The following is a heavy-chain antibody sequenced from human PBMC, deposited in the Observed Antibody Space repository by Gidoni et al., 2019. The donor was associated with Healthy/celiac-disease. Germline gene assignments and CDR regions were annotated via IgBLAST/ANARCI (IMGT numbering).Heavy chain of an antibody. CDR3: ARTKLELLDYFDY. V-gene: IGHV4-31*03. Sequence: QVPLQESGPALVKASTSLCPTCTVSGRSISSGGYYWSWIRQHPGKGLEWIGYIYYRGSTYYNPSLKSRVTISVDTSKNQFSLKLSSVTAADTAVYYCARTKLELLDYFDYWGQGTLVTVSS. J-gene: IGHJ4*02. CDR1: GRSISSGGYY. D-gene: IGHD1-7*01. CDR2: IYYRGST.